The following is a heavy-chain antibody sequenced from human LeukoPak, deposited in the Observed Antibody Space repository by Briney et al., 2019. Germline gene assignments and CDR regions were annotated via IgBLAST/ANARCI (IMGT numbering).Heavy chain of an antibody. D-gene: IGHD6-19*01. CDR2: ISGSGDRT. CDR1: GFTFSSNA. CDR3: ARVVGSGWPYYFDY. J-gene: IGHJ4*02. Sequence: GGSLRLSCAASGFTFSSNAMSWVRQAPGKGLEWVSGISGSGDRTHYADSVKGRFTISRDNTKSTLYLQMNSLRAEDTAIYYCARVVGSGWPYYFDYWGQGTLVTVSS. V-gene: IGHV3-23*01.